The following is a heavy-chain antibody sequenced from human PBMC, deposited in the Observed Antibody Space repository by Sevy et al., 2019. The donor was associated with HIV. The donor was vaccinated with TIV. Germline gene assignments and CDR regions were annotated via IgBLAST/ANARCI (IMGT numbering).Heavy chain of an antibody. CDR2: ISSGSFAM. V-gene: IGHV3-48*02. J-gene: IGHJ4*02. D-gene: IGHD1-26*01. CDR3: AGEVGPAAPPENY. CDR1: GFTFRDYG. Sequence: GGSLRLSCAASGFTFRDYGMSWLRQAPGKGPEWVSFISSGSFAMYYGDSVKGRFTTSRDDAKNSVYLQMNSLRDEDTAVYYCAGEVGPAAPPENYWGQGTLVTVSS.